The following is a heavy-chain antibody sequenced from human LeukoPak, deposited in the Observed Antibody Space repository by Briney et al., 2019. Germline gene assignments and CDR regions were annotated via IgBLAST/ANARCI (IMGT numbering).Heavy chain of an antibody. Sequence: SETLSHTCTVSGGSINGYYWTWIRLPPGKELEWIGYMYYSGSTNYNPSLKSRVTMSVDTPKNQFSLKLSSVTAADTAVYYCARRATSGSPYYLDYWGQGTLVTVSS. CDR1: GGSINGYY. CDR2: MYYSGST. CDR3: ARRATSGSPYYLDY. D-gene: IGHD3-10*01. J-gene: IGHJ4*02. V-gene: IGHV4-59*01.